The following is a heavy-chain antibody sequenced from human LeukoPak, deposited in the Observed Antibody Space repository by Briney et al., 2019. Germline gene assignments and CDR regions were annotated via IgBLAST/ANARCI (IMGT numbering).Heavy chain of an antibody. CDR3: ARGSHDSSGYYYFDY. J-gene: IGHJ4*02. V-gene: IGHV4-34*01. D-gene: IGHD3-22*01. CDR1: GGSFSGYY. CDR2: INHSGST. Sequence: SETLSLTCAVYGGSFSGYYWSWIRQPPGMGLEWIGEINHSGSTNYNLSLKSRVTISVDTSKNQFSLKLSSVTAADTAVYYCARGSHDSSGYYYFDYWGQGTLVTVSS.